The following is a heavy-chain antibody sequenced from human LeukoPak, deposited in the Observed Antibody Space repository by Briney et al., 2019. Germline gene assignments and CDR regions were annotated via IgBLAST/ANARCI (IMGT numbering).Heavy chain of an antibody. CDR2: INHSGST. Sequence: SETLSLTCAVYGGSFSGYYWSWIRQPPGKGLEWIGEINHSGSTNYNPSLKSRVTISVDTSKNQFSQKLSSVTAADTAVYYCRITMVRGAPQHMDVWGKGTTVTVSS. CDR3: RITMVRGAPQHMDV. CDR1: GGSFSGYY. D-gene: IGHD3-10*01. V-gene: IGHV4-34*01. J-gene: IGHJ6*03.